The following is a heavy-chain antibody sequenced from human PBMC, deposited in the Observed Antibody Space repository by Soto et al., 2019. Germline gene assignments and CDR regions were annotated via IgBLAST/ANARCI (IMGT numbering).Heavy chain of an antibody. CDR1: GFTFSSYG. CDR2: ISYDGSNK. V-gene: IGHV3-30*18. J-gene: IGHJ6*02. D-gene: IGHD3-16*02. Sequence: QVQLVESGGGVVQPGRSLRLSCAASGFTFSSYGVHWVRQAPGKGLEWVAVISYDGSNKYYADSVKGRFTISRDNSKNTLYLQMNSLRAEDTAVYYCAKDLKYYDYVWGSYRPPERDYYGMDVWGQGTTVTVSS. CDR3: AKDLKYYDYVWGSYRPPERDYYGMDV.